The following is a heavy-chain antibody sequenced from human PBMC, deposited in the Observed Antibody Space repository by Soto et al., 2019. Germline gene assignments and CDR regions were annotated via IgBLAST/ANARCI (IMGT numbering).Heavy chain of an antibody. Sequence: EVQLVESGGGLVQPGGSLRLSCAASGFTFSNYWMHWVRQAPGKGLVWVSRIKSDGSSTNYADSAKGRFTISRDNAKNTVFLQMNSLRAEDTAVYYCASAYNMDVWGQGTTVTVSS. J-gene: IGHJ6*02. CDR2: IKSDGSST. V-gene: IGHV3-74*01. CDR3: ASAYNMDV. CDR1: GFTFSNYW. D-gene: IGHD1-1*01.